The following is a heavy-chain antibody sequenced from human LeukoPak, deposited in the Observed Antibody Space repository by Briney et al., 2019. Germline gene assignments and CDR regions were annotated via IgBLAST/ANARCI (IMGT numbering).Heavy chain of an antibody. CDR2: ISSSSSTI. D-gene: IGHD4-17*01. CDR1: GFTFSSYI. V-gene: IGHV3-48*04. Sequence: QFGGSLRLSCAASGFTFSSYIMNWVRQAPGKGLEWVSYISSSSSTIYYADSVKGRFTISRDNAKNSLYLQMNSLRAEDTAVYYCARARGPNYGDYKVGYWGQGTLVTVSS. J-gene: IGHJ4*02. CDR3: ARARGPNYGDYKVGY.